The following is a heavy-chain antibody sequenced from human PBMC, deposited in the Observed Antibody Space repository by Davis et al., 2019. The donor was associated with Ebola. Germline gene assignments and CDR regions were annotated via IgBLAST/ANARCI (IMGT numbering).Heavy chain of an antibody. V-gene: IGHV1-18*01. CDR3: ARDLLNYYDSSGSWFDP. J-gene: IGHJ5*02. CDR1: GYTFTSYG. CDR2: ISAYNGNT. D-gene: IGHD3-22*01. Sequence: ASVKVSCKASGYTFTSYGISWVRQAPGQRLEWMGWISAYNGNTNYAQKLQGRVTMTTDTSTSTAYMELRSLRSDDTAVYYCARDLLNYYDSSGSWFDPWGQGTLVTVSS.